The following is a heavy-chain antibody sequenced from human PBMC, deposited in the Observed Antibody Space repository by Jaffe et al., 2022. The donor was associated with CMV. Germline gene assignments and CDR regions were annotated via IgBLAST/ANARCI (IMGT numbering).Heavy chain of an antibody. CDR3: ARDRTTVTIFDY. V-gene: IGHV3-33*01. CDR1: GFTFSSYG. CDR2: IWYDGSNK. D-gene: IGHD4-17*01. Sequence: QVQLVESGGGVVQPGRSLRLSCAASGFTFSSYGMHWVRQAPGKGLEWVAVIWYDGSNKYYADSVKGRFTISRDNSKNTLYLQMNSLRAEDTAVYYCARDRTTVTIFDYWGQGTLVTVSS. J-gene: IGHJ4*02.